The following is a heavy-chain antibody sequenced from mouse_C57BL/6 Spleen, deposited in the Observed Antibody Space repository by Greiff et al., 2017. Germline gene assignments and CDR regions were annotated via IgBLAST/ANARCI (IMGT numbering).Heavy chain of an antibody. V-gene: IGHV7-3*01. Sequence: EVQLVESGGGLVQPGGSLSLSCAASGFTFTDYYMSWVRQPPGKALEWLGFIRNKANGYTTEYSASVKGRFTISRDNSQSILYLQMNALRAEDSATYYCARPALSTYYAMDYWGQGTSVTVSS. CDR2: IRNKANGYTT. J-gene: IGHJ4*01. CDR1: GFTFTDYY. CDR3: ARPALSTYYAMDY. D-gene: IGHD1-1*01.